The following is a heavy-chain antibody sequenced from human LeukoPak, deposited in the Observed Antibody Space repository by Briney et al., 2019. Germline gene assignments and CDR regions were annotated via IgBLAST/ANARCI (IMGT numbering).Heavy chain of an antibody. CDR3: AKVPRYCSGGSCYGGRFDY. V-gene: IGHV3-23*01. Sequence: GGSLRLSCAASGFTFSSYAMNWVRQAPGKGLEWVSAISGSGGSTYYADSVKGRFTISRDNSRDTLYLQMDSLRAEDTAVYYCAKVPRYCSGGSCYGGRFDYWGQGTLVTVSS. D-gene: IGHD2-15*01. CDR1: GFTFSSYA. CDR2: ISGSGGST. J-gene: IGHJ4*02.